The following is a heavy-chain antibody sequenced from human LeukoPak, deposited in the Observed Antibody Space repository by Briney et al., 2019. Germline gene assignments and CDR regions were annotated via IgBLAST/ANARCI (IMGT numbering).Heavy chain of an antibody. CDR1: GVSFSGYY. J-gene: IGHJ4*02. Sequence: SETLSLTCAVYGVSFSGYYWSWIRQPPGKGREWVGEINHSGSTNYNPSLKSRVTISVDTSKNQFSLKLSSVTAADTAVYYCARGTSYWGQGTLVTVSS. V-gene: IGHV4-34*01. CDR3: ARGTSY. CDR2: INHSGST. D-gene: IGHD1-1*01.